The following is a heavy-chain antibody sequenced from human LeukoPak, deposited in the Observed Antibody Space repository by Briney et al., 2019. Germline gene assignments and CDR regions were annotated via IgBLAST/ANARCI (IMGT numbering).Heavy chain of an antibody. D-gene: IGHD6-13*01. Sequence: PGGSLRLSCAASGFTFDDYGMSWVRQAPGKGLEWVSAISGSGGSTYYADSVKGRFTISRDNSKNTLYLQMNSLRAEDTAVYYCAKAGSSSWEKYYFDYWGQGTLVTVSS. V-gene: IGHV3-23*01. CDR2: ISGSGGST. J-gene: IGHJ4*02. CDR3: AKAGSSSWEKYYFDY. CDR1: GFTFDDYG.